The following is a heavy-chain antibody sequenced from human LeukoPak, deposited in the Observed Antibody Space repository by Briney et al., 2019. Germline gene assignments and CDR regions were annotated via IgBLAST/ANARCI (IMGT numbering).Heavy chain of an antibody. J-gene: IGHJ4*02. CDR3: ARSVQRYCSGGSCYSNFSPRDY. D-gene: IGHD2-15*01. CDR2: INPNSGGT. CDR1: GYTLTGYY. V-gene: IGHV1-2*06. Sequence: ASVKVSCKASGYTLTGYYMHWVRQAPGQGLEWMGRINPNSGGTDYAQKFQGRVTMTRDTSISTAYMELSRLRSDDTAVYYCARSVQRYCSGGSCYSNFSPRDYWGQGTLVTVSS.